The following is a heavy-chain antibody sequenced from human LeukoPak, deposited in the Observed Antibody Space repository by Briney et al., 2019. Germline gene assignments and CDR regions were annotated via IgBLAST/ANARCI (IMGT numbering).Heavy chain of an antibody. CDR3: ARGHGVVPASDDPFDI. V-gene: IGHV3-30*02. CDR1: GFTFSSYG. CDR2: IRYDGSHR. D-gene: IGHD2-2*01. J-gene: IGHJ3*02. Sequence: GGSLRLSCATSGFTFSSYGMHWVRQAPGKGLEWVTFIRYDGSHRYYADSVKGRFTISRDNSKNTLYLQMNSLRAEDTAVYYCARGHGVVPASDDPFDIWGQGTMVTVSS.